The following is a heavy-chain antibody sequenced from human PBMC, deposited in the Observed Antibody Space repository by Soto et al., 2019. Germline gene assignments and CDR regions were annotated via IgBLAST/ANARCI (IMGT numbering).Heavy chain of an antibody. CDR3: ARGASGSYYGSSYNWFDP. CDR2: IIPIFGTA. D-gene: IGHD3-10*01. V-gene: IGHV1-69*13. CDR1: GGTFSSYA. Sequence: SVKVSCKASGGTFSSYAISWVRQAPGQGLEWMGGIIPIFGTANYAQKFQGRVTITADESTSTAYMELSSLRSEDTAVYYCARGASGSYYGSSYNWFDPWGQGTLVTVSS. J-gene: IGHJ5*02.